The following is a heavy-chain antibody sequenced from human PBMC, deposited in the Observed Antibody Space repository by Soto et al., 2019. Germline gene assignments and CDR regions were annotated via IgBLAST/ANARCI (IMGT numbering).Heavy chain of an antibody. CDR3: ANEWGDYYGMDV. D-gene: IGHD3-16*01. CDR1: GFTFSSYA. CDR2: ISGSGGST. Sequence: EVQLLESGGGLVQPGGSLRLSCAASGFTFSSYAMSWVRQAPGKGLEWVSAISGSGGSTHYADSVKGRFTISRDNSKNTLYLQMNSLRAEDTAVYYCANEWGDYYGMDVWGQGTTVTVSS. J-gene: IGHJ6*02. V-gene: IGHV3-23*01.